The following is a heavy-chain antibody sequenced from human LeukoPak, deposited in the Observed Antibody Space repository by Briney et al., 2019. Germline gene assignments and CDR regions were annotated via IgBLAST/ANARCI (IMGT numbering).Heavy chain of an antibody. CDR3: ARSWDARLNFDY. J-gene: IGHJ4*02. Sequence: GGSLRLSCAASGFIVSNNYMNWVRQAPGKGLEWVSVIYSGGSTYYADSVKGRFTISRDNSKNTVDLQMNDLRGEDTAVYYCARSWDARLNFDYWGQGTLVTASS. D-gene: IGHD1-26*01. CDR2: IYSGGST. V-gene: IGHV3-66*02. CDR1: GFIVSNNY.